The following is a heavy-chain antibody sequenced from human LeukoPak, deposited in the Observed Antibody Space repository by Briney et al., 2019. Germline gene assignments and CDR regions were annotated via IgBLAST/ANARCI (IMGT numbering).Heavy chain of an antibody. V-gene: IGHV1-2*02. Sequence: GASVKVSCTASGYTFTGYYMHWVRQAPGQGLEWMGWINPNSGGTNYAQKFQGRVTMTRDTSISTAYMDLRSLRSDDTAVYYCARDLRYSSGWSASGMDVWGKGTTVTISS. CDR3: ARDLRYSSGWSASGMDV. CDR2: INPNSGGT. CDR1: GYTFTGYY. J-gene: IGHJ6*03. D-gene: IGHD6-19*01.